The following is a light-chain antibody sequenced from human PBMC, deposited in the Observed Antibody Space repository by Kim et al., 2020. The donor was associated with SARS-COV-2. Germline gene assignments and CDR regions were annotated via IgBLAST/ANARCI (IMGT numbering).Light chain of an antibody. CDR2: ASY. J-gene: IGKJ1*01. V-gene: IGKV1-39*01. CDR1: ESISTY. CDR3: QQSHSPPWT. Sequence: VGDRVSITCRASESISTYLNWFQQKPGKAPKLLIFASYTLESGVPSRFSGSVSGTYFTLTINSLQPEDSATYYCQQSHSPPWTFGRGTKVDIK.